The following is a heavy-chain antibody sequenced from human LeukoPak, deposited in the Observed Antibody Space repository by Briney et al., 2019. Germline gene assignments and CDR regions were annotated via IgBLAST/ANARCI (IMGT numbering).Heavy chain of an antibody. D-gene: IGHD2-2*01. CDR2: IFHRGSA. J-gene: IGHJ5*02. Sequence: SETLSLTCAVSGYSISSGYQWAWIRQSPGKGLEWIGSIFHRGSAHYNPSLKSRVTISVEMSNNQFSLKMYSVTAADTAVYYCARDPRWLTPDCTSTSCYENYFDPWGQGTLVTVSS. CDR1: GYSISSGYQ. V-gene: IGHV4-38-2*02. CDR3: ARDPRWLTPDCTSTSCYENYFDP.